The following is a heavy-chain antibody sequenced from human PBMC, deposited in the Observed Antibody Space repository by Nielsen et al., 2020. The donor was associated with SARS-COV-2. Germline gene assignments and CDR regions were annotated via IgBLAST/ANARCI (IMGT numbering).Heavy chain of an antibody. CDR3: AKGAYGGPFDY. Sequence: GGSLRLSCAVSGFTFTRFGMHWVRQAPGKGLEWVAYIRYNGGNKYYADSVKGRFTIFRDNSENTLYLQMSSLGGEDTAVYYCAKGAYGGPFDYWGQGALVTVSS. J-gene: IGHJ4*02. D-gene: IGHD3-10*01. CDR2: IRYNGGNK. CDR1: GFTFTRFG. V-gene: IGHV3-30*02.